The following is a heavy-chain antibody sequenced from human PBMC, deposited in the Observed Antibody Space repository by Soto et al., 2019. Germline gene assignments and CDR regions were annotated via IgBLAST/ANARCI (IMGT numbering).Heavy chain of an antibody. CDR1: GLTFKNAW. V-gene: IGHV3-15*07. CDR2: IKSKNDGGTT. J-gene: IGHJ4*02. D-gene: IGHD3-9*01. Sequence: GGSLRLSCAASGLTFKNAWMTWVRQAPGKGLEWVGRIKSKNDGGTTECGAPVKGRFTISRDDSKNTLYLQMNSLKTEDTAVYYCTTSSGSPPVTGYYVWGQGTLVTVSS. CDR3: TTSSGSPPVTGYYV.